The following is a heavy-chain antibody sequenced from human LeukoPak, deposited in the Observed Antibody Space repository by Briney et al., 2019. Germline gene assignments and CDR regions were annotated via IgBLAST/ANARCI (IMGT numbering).Heavy chain of an antibody. CDR1: GFTFSTYA. CDR2: ISYDGSNE. Sequence: GGSLRLSCAASGFTFSTYAMHWVRQAPGKGLEWVAVISYDGSNEYYADSVKGRFTISRDNSKNTLYLQMNSLRAEDTAVYSCARVSGFGSGSYPITYWGQGTLVAVSS. V-gene: IGHV3-30-3*01. J-gene: IGHJ4*02. CDR3: ARVSGFGSGSYPITY. D-gene: IGHD1-26*01.